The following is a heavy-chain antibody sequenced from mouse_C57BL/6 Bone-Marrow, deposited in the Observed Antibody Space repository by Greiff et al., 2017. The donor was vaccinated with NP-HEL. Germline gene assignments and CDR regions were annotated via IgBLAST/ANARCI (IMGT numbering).Heavy chain of an antibody. Sequence: VQLQQSGAELVRPGASVKLSCKASGYTFTSYGIRWVKQRTGQGLEWIGDIYPSSGNTYYHEKFKGKATLTADKSSSTAYMELRSLTSEDSAVYVGASVVAKGGYYDMDYWGQGTTVTVSS. CDR1: GYTFTSYG. J-gene: IGHJ4*01. CDR3: ASVVAKGGYYDMDY. CDR2: IYPSSGNT. V-gene: IGHV1-81*01. D-gene: IGHD1-1*02.